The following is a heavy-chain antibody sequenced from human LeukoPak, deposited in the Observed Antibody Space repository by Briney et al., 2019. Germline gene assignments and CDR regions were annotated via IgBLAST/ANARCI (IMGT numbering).Heavy chain of an antibody. J-gene: IGHJ4*02. CDR2: INPNSGGT. CDR1: GYTFTGYY. Sequence: ASVKVSCKASGYTFTGYYMHWVRQAPGQGLEWMGRINPNSGGTNYAQKFQRRVTMTRDTSISTAYMELSRLRSDDTAVYYCARDYYDSSGYYGYWGQGTLVTVSS. CDR3: ARDYYDSSGYYGY. D-gene: IGHD3-22*01. V-gene: IGHV1-2*06.